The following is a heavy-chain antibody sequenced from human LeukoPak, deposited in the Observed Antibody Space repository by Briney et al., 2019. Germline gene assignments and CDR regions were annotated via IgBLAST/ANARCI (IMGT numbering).Heavy chain of an antibody. D-gene: IGHD2-2*01. J-gene: IGHJ6*03. CDR3: ARGKTCRGYCSSIECYNLYYSYMDV. Sequence: SETLSLTCAVYGESFSGSSWSWIRQPPGKGLEWIGEIDHSGSTNSNPSLKSRVTISVDTSKTQFSLKLNSVTAADTAVYYCARGKTCRGYCSSIECYNLYYSYMDVWGRGTTVTVS. V-gene: IGHV4-34*01. CDR2: IDHSGST. CDR1: GESFSGSS.